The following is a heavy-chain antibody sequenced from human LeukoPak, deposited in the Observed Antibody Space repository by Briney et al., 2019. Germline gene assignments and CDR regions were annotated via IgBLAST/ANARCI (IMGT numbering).Heavy chain of an antibody. J-gene: IGHJ5*02. CDR2: IYSGGST. CDR3: ARLPDP. CDR1: GLTVSKDY. Sequence: GGSLRLSCAASGLTVSKDYMSWVRQAPGKGLESVSVIYSGGSTYYADSVRGRFTISRDNSKNTLYLQMNSLRVEDTVVYYCARLPDPWGQGTLVTVSS. V-gene: IGHV3-53*01.